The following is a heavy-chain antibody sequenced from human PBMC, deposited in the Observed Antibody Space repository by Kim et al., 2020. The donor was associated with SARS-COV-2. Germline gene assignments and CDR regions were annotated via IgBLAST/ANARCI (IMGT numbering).Heavy chain of an antibody. J-gene: IGHJ5*02. Sequence: AKKFQGRVTMTRNTSISTAYMELSSLRSEDTAVYYCARAFSIAAAVWFDPWGQGTLVTVSS. D-gene: IGHD6-13*01. CDR3: ARAFSIAAAVWFDP. V-gene: IGHV1-8*01.